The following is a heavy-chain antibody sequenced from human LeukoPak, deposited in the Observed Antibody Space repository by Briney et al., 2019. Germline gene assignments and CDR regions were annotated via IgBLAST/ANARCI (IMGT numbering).Heavy chain of an antibody. CDR2: INWNGGST. J-gene: IGHJ4*02. CDR3: ARDKMATIDY. V-gene: IGHV3-20*04. D-gene: IGHD5-24*01. CDR1: GFTFDDYG. Sequence: GGSLRLSCAASGFTFDDYGMSWVRQAPGKGLEWVSGINWNGGSTGYADSVKGRFTISRDNSKNTLYLQMYSLRAEDTAVYYCARDKMATIDYWGQGTLVTVSS.